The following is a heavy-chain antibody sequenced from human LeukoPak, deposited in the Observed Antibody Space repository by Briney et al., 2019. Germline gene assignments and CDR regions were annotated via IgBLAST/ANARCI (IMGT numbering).Heavy chain of an antibody. Sequence: PSETLSLTCTVSGYSISSGYYWSWIRQPPGKGLEWIGEINHSGSTNYNPSLKSRATISLDTSKSQFSLKVRYVTAADTAVYYCARGLNDSWTGENYWGQGTLVTVSS. D-gene: IGHD3-3*01. V-gene: IGHV4-38-2*02. CDR2: INHSGST. CDR1: GYSISSGYY. J-gene: IGHJ4*02. CDR3: ARGLNDSWTGENY.